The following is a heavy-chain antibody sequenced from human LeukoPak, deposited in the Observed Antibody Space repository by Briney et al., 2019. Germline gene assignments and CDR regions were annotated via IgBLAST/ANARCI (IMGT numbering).Heavy chain of an antibody. CDR2: IYYSGST. CDR3: ARDLEYYDFWSGYQNWFDP. Sequence: SETLALTCTVSRGSISSYYWSWIRQPPGKGLEWIGYIYYSGSTNYNHSLKSRVTISVDTSKNHFYLKLSSVTAADTAVYYCARDLEYYDFWSGYQNWFDPWGQGTLVTVSS. V-gene: IGHV4-59*01. J-gene: IGHJ5*02. CDR1: RGSISSYY. D-gene: IGHD3-3*01.